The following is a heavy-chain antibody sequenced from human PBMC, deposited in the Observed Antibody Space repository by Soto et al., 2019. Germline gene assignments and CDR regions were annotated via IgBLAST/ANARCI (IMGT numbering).Heavy chain of an antibody. D-gene: IGHD1-26*01. Sequence: GGSLRLSCTGSGFTFGDYAMNWVRQAPGKGLEWVGVIRSKGYGGTTEYAASVKGRFTISRDDSKSIAYLQMNSLKTEDTAVYYCTRAPKYTGSPHWGQGTLVTVSS. CDR2: IRSKGYGGTT. CDR1: GFTFGDYA. J-gene: IGHJ1*01. CDR3: TRAPKYTGSPH. V-gene: IGHV3-49*04.